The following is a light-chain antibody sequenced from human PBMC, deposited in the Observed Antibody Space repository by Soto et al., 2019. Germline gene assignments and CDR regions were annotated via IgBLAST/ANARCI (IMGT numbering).Light chain of an antibody. CDR1: SSDVGTYNY. V-gene: IGLV2-14*01. J-gene: IGLJ3*02. CDR3: SSYTTSNTQV. CDR2: DVS. Sequence: QSALTQPPSASGSPGQSVTISCTGTSSDVGTYNYVSWYQHRPGKAPKLMIYDVSYRPSGVSNRFSGSKSANTASLTISGLQAEDEADYYCSSYTTSNTQVFGGGTKVTVL.